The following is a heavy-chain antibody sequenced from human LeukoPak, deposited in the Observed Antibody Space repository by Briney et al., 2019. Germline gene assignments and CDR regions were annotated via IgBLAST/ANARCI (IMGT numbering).Heavy chain of an antibody. V-gene: IGHV3-9*01. CDR2: ISWNSGSI. D-gene: IGHD6-6*01. CDR3: AKAVARHSGYFDY. Sequence: PGGSLRLSCAASGFTFDDYAMHWVRQAPGKGLEWVSGISWNSGSIGYADSVKGRFTISRDNAKNSLYLQMNSLRAEDTALYYCAKAVARHSGYFDYWGQGTLVTVSS. CDR1: GFTFDDYA. J-gene: IGHJ4*02.